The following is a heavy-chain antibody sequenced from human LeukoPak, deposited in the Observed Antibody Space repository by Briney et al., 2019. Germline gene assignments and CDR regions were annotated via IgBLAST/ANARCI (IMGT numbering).Heavy chain of an antibody. V-gene: IGHV4-34*01. CDR3: ARTRITMIVVDKSYYYYYYGMDV. D-gene: IGHD3-22*01. CDR1: GGSFSGYY. J-gene: IGHJ6*02. Sequence: SETLSLTCAVYGGSFSGYYWSWIRQPPGKGLEWIGEINHSGSTNYNPSLKSRVTISVDTSKNQFSLKLSSVTAADTAVYYCARTRITMIVVDKSYYYYYYGMDVWGRGTTVTVSS. CDR2: INHSGST.